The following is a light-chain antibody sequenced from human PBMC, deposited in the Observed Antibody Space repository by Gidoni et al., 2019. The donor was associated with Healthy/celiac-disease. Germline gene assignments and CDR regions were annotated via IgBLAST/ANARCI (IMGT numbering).Light chain of an antibody. CDR3: QQYGSSQYT. Sequence: EIVLTQSPGPLSLSPGERATLSCRASQSVSSSYLAWYQQKPGPAPRLLISGASSRATGIPDRFSGSGSGTDFTLTISRLEPEDFAVYYCQQYGSSQYTFGQGTKLEIK. V-gene: IGKV3-20*01. CDR1: QSVSSSY. CDR2: GAS. J-gene: IGKJ2*01.